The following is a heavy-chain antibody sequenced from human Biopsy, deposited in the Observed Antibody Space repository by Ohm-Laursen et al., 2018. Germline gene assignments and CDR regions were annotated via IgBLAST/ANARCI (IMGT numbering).Heavy chain of an antibody. Sequence: GSSVKVSCKVSGYSLTELSMRWVRQAPGQGPEWMGGFAPENGRIVYSQKFQGRVTMTEDTSTSTAYMEVWRLRSDDTAVYYCAADINVWNVNYWGQGTQVIVSS. J-gene: IGHJ4*02. V-gene: IGHV1-24*01. D-gene: IGHD1-1*01. CDR2: FAPENGRI. CDR1: GYSLTELS. CDR3: AADINVWNVNY.